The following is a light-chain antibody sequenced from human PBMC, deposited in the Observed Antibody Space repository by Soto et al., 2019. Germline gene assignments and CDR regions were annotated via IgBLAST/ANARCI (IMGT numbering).Light chain of an antibody. CDR1: SSDVGGYNY. V-gene: IGLV2-8*01. J-gene: IGLJ1*01. Sequence: QSVLTQPPSASGSPGQSVTISCTGISSDVGGYNYVSWYQQHPGKAPKLIIYEVYKRPSGVPDRFSGSKSGNTAALTVSGLQAEDEADYYCSSYVGTNSYVFGTGTKVTVL. CDR2: EVY. CDR3: SSYVGTNSYV.